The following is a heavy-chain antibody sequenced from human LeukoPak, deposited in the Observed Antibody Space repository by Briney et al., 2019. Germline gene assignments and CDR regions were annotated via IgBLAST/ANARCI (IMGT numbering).Heavy chain of an antibody. Sequence: GGSLRLSCAASGFTFSDYYMSWIRQAPGKGLEWVSYIIIISYTIYPISVKGRFTISRDNAKNSLYLQLNSLRAEDTAIYFCARGLPQYSNTCNDHWGQGTLVTVSS. V-gene: IGHV3-11*06. CDR1: GFTFSDYY. J-gene: IGHJ5*02. D-gene: IGHD6-13*01. CDR2: IIIISYT. CDR3: ARGLPQYSNTCNDH.